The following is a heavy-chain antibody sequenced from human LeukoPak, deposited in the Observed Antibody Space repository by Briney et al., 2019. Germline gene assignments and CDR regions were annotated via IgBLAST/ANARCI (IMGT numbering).Heavy chain of an antibody. J-gene: IGHJ4*02. V-gene: IGHV3-23*01. Sequence: SGGSLRLSCAASGFTFSSYAMSWVRQAPGKGLEWVSAISAGSEATYYADSVKGRFAISRDNSWNTLFLQMNSLRADDTAVYYCTKEGPYTSPRIHFFDSWGQGTRVTVSS. CDR2: ISAGSEAT. CDR1: GFTFSSYA. D-gene: IGHD5-18*01. CDR3: TKEGPYTSPRIHFFDS.